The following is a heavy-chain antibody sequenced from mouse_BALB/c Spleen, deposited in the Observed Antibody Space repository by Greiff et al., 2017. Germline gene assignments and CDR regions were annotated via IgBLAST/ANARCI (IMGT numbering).Heavy chain of an antibody. V-gene: IGHV2-2*02. J-gene: IGHJ3*01. CDR2: IWSGGST. Sequence: VQLQESGPGLVQPSQSLSITCTVSGFSLTSYGVHWVRQSPGKGLEWLGVIWSGGSTDYNAAFISRLSISKDNSKSQVFFKMNSLQANDTAIYYCASQSSRLGRGFAYWGQGTLVTVSA. D-gene: IGHD4-1*01. CDR3: ASQSSRLGRGFAY. CDR1: GFSLTSYG.